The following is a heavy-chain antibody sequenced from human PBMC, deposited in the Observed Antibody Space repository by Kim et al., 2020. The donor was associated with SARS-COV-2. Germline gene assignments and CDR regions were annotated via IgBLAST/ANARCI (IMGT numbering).Heavy chain of an antibody. Sequence: VKGRFTISRDNAKNSLYLQMNSLRAEDTAVYYCARGRAAAGMYYYGMDVWGQGTTVTVSS. CDR3: ARGRAAAGMYYYGMDV. J-gene: IGHJ6*02. D-gene: IGHD6-13*01. V-gene: IGHV3-21*01.